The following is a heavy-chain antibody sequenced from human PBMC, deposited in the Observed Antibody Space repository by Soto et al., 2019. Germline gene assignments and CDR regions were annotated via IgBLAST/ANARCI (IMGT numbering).Heavy chain of an antibody. J-gene: IGHJ5*02. CDR2: IWHDGSKK. CDR3: ARDSDTSGHFSWLDP. CDR1: GFTFSYYG. V-gene: IGHV3-33*01. Sequence: QVQLVESGGGVVQPGTSLRLSCAASGFTFSYYGMNWVRQTPGKGLVWVAAIWHDGSKKYYADSLEGRFTISRDNSQNMFYVQMNSLRDEDTAVYYCARDSDTSGHFSWLDPWGQGTLVTVSS. D-gene: IGHD3-22*01.